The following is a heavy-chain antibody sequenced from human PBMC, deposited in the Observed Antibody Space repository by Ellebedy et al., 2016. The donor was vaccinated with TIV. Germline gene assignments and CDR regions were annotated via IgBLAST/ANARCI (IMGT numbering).Heavy chain of an antibody. V-gene: IGHV3-7*03. Sequence: GESLKISCAASGFTFNNYWMSWVRQAPGKGLEWVANIKQDGSEKYYVDSVKGRFTISRDNAKNSLYLQMYSLRAEGTAVYYCARQGAYYYSGMDVWGQGTTVTVSS. CDR2: IKQDGSEK. J-gene: IGHJ6*02. CDR1: GFTFNNYW. CDR3: ARQGAYYYSGMDV.